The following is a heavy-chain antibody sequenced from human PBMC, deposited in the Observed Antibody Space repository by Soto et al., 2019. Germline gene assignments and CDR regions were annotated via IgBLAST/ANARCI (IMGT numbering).Heavy chain of an antibody. CDR2: IYYSGST. J-gene: IGHJ4*02. CDR3: ARNNPEGVTHRLGVDY. CDR1: GGSISSGDYY. V-gene: IGHV4-30-4*01. D-gene: IGHD3-10*01. Sequence: QVQLQESRPGLVKPSQTLSLTCTVSGGSISSGDYYWSWIRQPPAKGLEWIGYIYYSGSTYYNPSLKSRVTISVDTSKNQFSLKLSSVTAADTAVYYCARNNPEGVTHRLGVDYWGQGTLVTVSS.